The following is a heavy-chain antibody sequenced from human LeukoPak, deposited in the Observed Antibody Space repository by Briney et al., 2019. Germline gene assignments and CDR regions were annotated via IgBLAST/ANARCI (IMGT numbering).Heavy chain of an antibody. CDR2: INPNSGGT. J-gene: IGHJ4*02. D-gene: IGHD1-1*01. Sequence: ASVKLSCKASGYTFTGYYMHCVRQAPGQGLEWMGWINPNSGGTNYAQKFQGRVTMTRDTSISTAYMELSRLRSDDTAVYYCARGPNWNDVGYFDYWGQGTLVTVSS. V-gene: IGHV1-2*02. CDR1: GYTFTGYY. CDR3: ARGPNWNDVGYFDY.